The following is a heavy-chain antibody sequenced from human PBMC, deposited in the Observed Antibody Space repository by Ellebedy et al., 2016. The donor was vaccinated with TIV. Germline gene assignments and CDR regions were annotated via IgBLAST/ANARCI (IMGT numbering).Heavy chain of an antibody. CDR1: GYTFTGYA. V-gene: IGHV1-3*01. Sequence: AASAKVSCKASGYTFTGYAMHWVRHTPGQRLECMGWINAGNGNRMYSQNFEGRVTISSDTSASTAYMELSSLTSEDTAVYYCARDLSDWGPGTVVTVSS. J-gene: IGHJ4*02. CDR3: ARDLSD. CDR2: INAGNGNR.